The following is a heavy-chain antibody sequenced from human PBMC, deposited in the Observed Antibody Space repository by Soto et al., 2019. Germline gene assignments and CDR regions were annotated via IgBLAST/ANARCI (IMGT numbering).Heavy chain of an antibody. CDR3: ARLTIRGSRRELGWYYGMDV. Sequence: PSETLSLTCTVSGGSISSSSYYWGWIRQPPGKGLEWIGSIYYSGSTYYNPSLKSRVTISVDTSKNQFSLKLSSVTAADTAVYYCARLTIRGSRRELGWYYGMDVWGQGTTVTVSS. CDR1: GGSISSSSYY. J-gene: IGHJ6*02. CDR2: IYYSGST. D-gene: IGHD3-16*01. V-gene: IGHV4-39*01.